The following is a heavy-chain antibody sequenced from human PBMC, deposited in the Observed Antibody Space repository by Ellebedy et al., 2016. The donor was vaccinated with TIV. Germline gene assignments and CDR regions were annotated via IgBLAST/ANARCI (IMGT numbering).Heavy chain of an antibody. D-gene: IGHD3-10*01. CDR1: GGTFSNYA. CDR3: ARLGRFGESMPPYYYYGMDV. Sequence: ASVKVSCKASGGTFSNYAISWVRQAPGQGLEWMGGIIPTVGSADYPQRFQDRVTITADESTSTAHMEVSSLRSEDTAVYYCARLGRFGESMPPYYYYGMDVWGQGTTVTVSS. V-gene: IGHV1-69*13. CDR2: IIPTVGSA. J-gene: IGHJ6*02.